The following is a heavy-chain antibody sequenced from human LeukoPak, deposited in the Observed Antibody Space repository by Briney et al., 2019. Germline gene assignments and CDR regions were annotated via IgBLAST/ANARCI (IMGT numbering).Heavy chain of an antibody. CDR2: ISDTGNT. Sequence: SGGSLRLSCAASGFTLSSYAMSWVRQAPGKGLEWVSAISDTGNTYDSDSVKGRFTISTDSSKNTLFLQMNRLRPEAAAVYYCAKAPVTTCRGAFCYPFDYWGLGTLVTVSS. J-gene: IGHJ4*02. D-gene: IGHD2-15*01. V-gene: IGHV3-23*01. CDR3: AKAPVTTCRGAFCYPFDY. CDR1: GFTLSSYA.